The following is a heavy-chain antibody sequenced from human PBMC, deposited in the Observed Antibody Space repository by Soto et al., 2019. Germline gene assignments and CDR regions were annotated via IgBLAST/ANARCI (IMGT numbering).Heavy chain of an antibody. CDR3: ARDRYSGSFDY. J-gene: IGHJ4*02. CDR1: GFTVTSYN. CDR2: ISNSAYI. V-gene: IGHV3-21*01. Sequence: GGSLRLSCAASGFTVTSYNMNWVRQAPGKGLEWVSSISNSAYISYADSVKGRFSISRDNAKNSLYLQMDSLRADDTAVFYCARDRYSGSFDYWGQGTLVTVSS. D-gene: IGHD1-26*01.